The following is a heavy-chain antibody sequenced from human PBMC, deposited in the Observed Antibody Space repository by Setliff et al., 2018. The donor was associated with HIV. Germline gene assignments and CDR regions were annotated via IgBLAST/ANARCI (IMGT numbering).Heavy chain of an antibody. CDR3: ARVQGINITLARGASAGLDV. J-gene: IGHJ6*04. V-gene: IGHV1-18*01. CDR1: GYTFTSYG. D-gene: IGHD3-10*01. Sequence: GASVKVSCKASGYTFTSYGISWVRQAPGQGLEWMGWISAYNGNTNYAQKFQGRVTMTADTSTSTAYMEMRTLRSDDTAVYYCARVQGINITLARGASAGLDVWGKGTTVTVSS. CDR2: ISAYNGNT.